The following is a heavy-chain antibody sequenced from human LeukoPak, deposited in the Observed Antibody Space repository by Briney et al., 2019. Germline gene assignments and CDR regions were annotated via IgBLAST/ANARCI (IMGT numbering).Heavy chain of an antibody. CDR1: GGSISSSSYY. V-gene: IGHV4-39*07. J-gene: IGHJ4*02. Sequence: SETLSLTCTVSGGSISSSSYYWGWIRQPPGKGLEWIGSIYYSGSTNYNPSLRSRVIMSVDTSKNQFSLKLSSVTAADTAVYYCAREEHGTRSDYWGQGTLVTVSS. CDR2: IYYSGST. CDR3: AREEHGTRSDY. D-gene: IGHD2-2*01.